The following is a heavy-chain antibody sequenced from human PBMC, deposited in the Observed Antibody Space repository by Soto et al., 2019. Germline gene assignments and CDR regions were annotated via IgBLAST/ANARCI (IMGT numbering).Heavy chain of an antibody. V-gene: IGHV3-23*01. CDR2: ISGSGGST. Sequence: EVQLLESGGGLVQPGGSLRLSCAASGFTFSSYAMSWVRQAPGKGLEWVSAISGSGGSTYYADSVKGRFTISRDNSKNTLDLHMSRLRAEDTAVYCCAYSSTPFVYWGQGTLVTVSS. CDR1: GFTFSSYA. CDR3: AYSSTPFVY. J-gene: IGHJ4*02. D-gene: IGHD6-13*01.